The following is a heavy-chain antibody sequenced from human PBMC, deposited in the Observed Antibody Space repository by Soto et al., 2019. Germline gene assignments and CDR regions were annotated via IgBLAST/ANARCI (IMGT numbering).Heavy chain of an antibody. D-gene: IGHD4-4*01. Sequence: GGSLRLSCAASGFTFSSYAMSWVRQAPGKGLEWVSAISDSGGSTYYADSVKGRFTISRDNSKNTLYLQMNSLRAEDTAVYYCAIRSVTTDGYFDYWGQGTLVTVSS. V-gene: IGHV3-23*01. CDR3: AIRSVTTDGYFDY. J-gene: IGHJ4*02. CDR1: GFTFSSYA. CDR2: ISDSGGST.